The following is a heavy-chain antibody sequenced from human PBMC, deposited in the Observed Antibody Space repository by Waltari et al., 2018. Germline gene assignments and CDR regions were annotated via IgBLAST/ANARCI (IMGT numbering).Heavy chain of an antibody. Sequence: QVQLVQSGAEVKKPGASVKVSCKASGYTFTSYYMHWMRQAPGQGLEWMGIINPSGGSTSYAQKFQGRVTMTRDTSTSTVYMELSSLRSEDTAVYYCARNIAAAGKGEVRFDPWGQGTLVTVSS. V-gene: IGHV1-46*01. CDR2: INPSGGST. CDR1: GYTFTSYY. D-gene: IGHD6-13*01. J-gene: IGHJ5*02. CDR3: ARNIAAAGKGEVRFDP.